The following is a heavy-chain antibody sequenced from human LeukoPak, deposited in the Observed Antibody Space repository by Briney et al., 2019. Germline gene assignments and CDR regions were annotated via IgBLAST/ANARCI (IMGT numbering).Heavy chain of an antibody. CDR2: ISGSGGGT. Sequence: GGSLRLSCAASGFTFSSYAMSWVRQAPGKGLEWVSTISGSGGGTYYADSVKGRFTISRDNSKNTLYLQMNSLRAEDTAVYYCAKRRGLELLYYYYMDVWGKGTTVTVSS. D-gene: IGHD1-7*01. V-gene: IGHV3-23*01. CDR1: GFTFSSYA. J-gene: IGHJ6*03. CDR3: AKRRGLELLYYYYMDV.